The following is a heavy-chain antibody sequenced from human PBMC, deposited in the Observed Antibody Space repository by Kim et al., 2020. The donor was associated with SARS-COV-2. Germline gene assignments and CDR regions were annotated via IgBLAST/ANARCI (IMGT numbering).Heavy chain of an antibody. D-gene: IGHD3-10*01. J-gene: IGHJ4*02. CDR2: ISYDGSNK. Sequence: GGSLRLSCAASGFTFSSYAMHWVRQAPGKGLEWVAVISYDGSNKYYADSVKGRFTISRDNSKNTLYLQMNSLRAEDTAVYYCARDSRGDYYAYFDYWGQGTLVTVSS. CDR1: GFTFSSYA. V-gene: IGHV3-30*04. CDR3: ARDSRGDYYAYFDY.